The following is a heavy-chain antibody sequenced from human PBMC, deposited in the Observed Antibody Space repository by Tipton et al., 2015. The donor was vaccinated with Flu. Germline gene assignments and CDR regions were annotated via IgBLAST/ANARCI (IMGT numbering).Heavy chain of an antibody. CDR3: ARSPGYYFDY. CDR1: GAAISSSSYY. Sequence: TLSLTCTVSGAAISSSSYYWDWIRQPPGKGLEWIGSFYYSGRIHYNPSLKSRVTISVDTSQNQFSLKLSSVTAADTAVYYCARSPGYYFDYWGQGTLVTVSS. V-gene: IGHV4-39*07. J-gene: IGHJ4*02. CDR2: FYYSGRI.